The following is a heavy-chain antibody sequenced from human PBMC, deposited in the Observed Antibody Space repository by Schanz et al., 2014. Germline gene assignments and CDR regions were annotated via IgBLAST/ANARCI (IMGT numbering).Heavy chain of an antibody. D-gene: IGHD3-3*01. CDR3: ARSAGRDFWSGYYTRFDY. J-gene: IGHJ4*02. Sequence: QVQLVQSGAEVKKPGASVRVSCKASGYTFTTYAMSWVRQAPGQGLEWMGWISAYNGNTKYPQKLQGRVTITRDTSASTAYMELSSLRSEDTAVYSCARSAGRDFWSGYYTRFDYWGQGTLVTVSP. CDR1: GYTFTTYA. CDR2: ISAYNGNT. V-gene: IGHV1-18*01.